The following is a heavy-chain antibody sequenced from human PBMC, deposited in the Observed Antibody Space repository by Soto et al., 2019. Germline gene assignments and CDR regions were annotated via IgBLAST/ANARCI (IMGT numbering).Heavy chain of an antibody. CDR1: GYTFTSYG. CDR3: ARIVDAGTVTAEKVPIDY. V-gene: IGHV1-18*01. J-gene: IGHJ4*02. D-gene: IGHD4-17*01. CDR2: IIPYIGTT. Sequence: ASAKVSCKASGYTFTSYGISWVRQAPGQGLEWMGWIIPYIGTTNYAKKLQGRVTITADKSTSTAYMELSSLRSEDTAVYYCARIVDAGTVTAEKVPIDYWGQGTLVTVSS.